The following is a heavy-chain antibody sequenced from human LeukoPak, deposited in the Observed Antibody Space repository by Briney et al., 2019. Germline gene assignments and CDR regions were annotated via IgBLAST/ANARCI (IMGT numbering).Heavy chain of an antibody. CDR3: ARQGRSYINPNRGWFDP. J-gene: IGHJ5*01. Sequence: GGSLSLSCAASGFSFSSYTMNWIRQPPGKGLEWVSSLSSTSSDKRYAESVTGRFTISRDNPKKSVFLQMNRLRVEDTAVYYCARQGRSYINPNRGWFDPWGQGTLVIVSS. V-gene: IGHV3-21*01. D-gene: IGHD1-14*01. CDR1: GFSFSSYT. CDR2: LSSTSSDK.